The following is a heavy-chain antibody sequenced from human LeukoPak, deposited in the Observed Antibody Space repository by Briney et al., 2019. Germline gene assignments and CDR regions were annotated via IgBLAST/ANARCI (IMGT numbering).Heavy chain of an antibody. J-gene: IGHJ4*02. D-gene: IGHD6-13*01. CDR2: ISAGRGSI. Sequence: VGSLRLSCIASVFIFSVYSINCVRPAPGKGLGWGSWISAGRGSIYYADSVKGRFTISRDNAKKTLYLQSNSLTDEYTAVYYCSRDPGYSSSWPYFDSWGEGTLVTVSS. V-gene: IGHV3-48*02. CDR1: VFIFSVYS. CDR3: SRDPGYSSSWPYFDS.